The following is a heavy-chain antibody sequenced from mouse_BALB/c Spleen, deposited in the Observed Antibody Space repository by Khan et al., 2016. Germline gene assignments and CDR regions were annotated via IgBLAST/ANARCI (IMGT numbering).Heavy chain of an antibody. V-gene: IGHV1-9*01. Sequence: QVQLQQPGAELMKPGASVKISCKATGYTFSSYWIEWVKQRPGHGLEWIGEILPGSGSTNYNEKFKGKATFTADTSSNTAYMQLSSLTSEDSAVYYCARRDDYARFAYWGQGTLVPVSA. D-gene: IGHD2-4*01. CDR3: ARRDDYARFAY. J-gene: IGHJ3*01. CDR2: ILPGSGST. CDR1: GYTFSSYW.